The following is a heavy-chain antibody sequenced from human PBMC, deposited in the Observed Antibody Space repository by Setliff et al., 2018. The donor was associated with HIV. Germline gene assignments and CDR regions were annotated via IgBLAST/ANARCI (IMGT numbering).Heavy chain of an antibody. CDR1: GGSISGHY. D-gene: IGHD6-19*01. J-gene: IGHJ4*02. V-gene: IGHV4-59*11. CDR3: ARDNDSSGWPLDY. CDR2: IYSSGST. Sequence: ASETLSLTCTVSGGSISGHYWSWIRQPPGKGPECIGYIYSSGSTNYNPSLKSRVTISADTSKNQFSLKLTSVTAADTAVYYCARDNDSSGWPLDYWGQGTLVTVS.